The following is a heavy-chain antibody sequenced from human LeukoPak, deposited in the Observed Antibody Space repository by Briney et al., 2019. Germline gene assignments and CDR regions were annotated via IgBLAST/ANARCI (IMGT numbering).Heavy chain of an antibody. CDR2: ITAGNGNT. J-gene: IGHJ3*02. V-gene: IGHV1-18*01. D-gene: IGHD5-18*01. CDR1: GYNFNSYG. Sequence: ASVKVSCKASGYNFNSYGIGWVRQAPRQGLEWMGWITAGNGNTNYAQKVQGRVTMTTDTSTSTAYMELRSLRSDDTAVYFCARDLERGYSYGYNAFDIWGQGTTVTVSS. CDR3: ARDLERGYSYGYNAFDI.